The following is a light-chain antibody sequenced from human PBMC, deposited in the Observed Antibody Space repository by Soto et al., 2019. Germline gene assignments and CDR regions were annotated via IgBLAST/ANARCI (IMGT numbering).Light chain of an antibody. CDR3: QHYDSSPT. CDR1: QSVSSTY. CDR2: VAS. J-gene: IGKJ2*01. Sequence: EIVLTQSPGTLSLSPGERPTLSCRASQSVSSTYLGWYQQKPGQAPRPLIYVASNRVTGITDRFSGSGSGTDFTLTISRLEPEDFAVYYCQHYDSSPTFGQGTKLEIK. V-gene: IGKV3-20*01.